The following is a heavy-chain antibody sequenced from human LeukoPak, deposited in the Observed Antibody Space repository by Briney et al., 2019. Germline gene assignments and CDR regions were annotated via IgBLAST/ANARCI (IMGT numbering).Heavy chain of an antibody. CDR2: ISYDGSNK. J-gene: IGHJ4*02. V-gene: IGHV3-30*04. Sequence: GGSLRLSCAASGFTFSSYAMHWVRQAPGKGLEWVAVISYDGSNKYYADSVKGRFTISRDNSKNTPYLQMNSLRAEDTAVHYCARDRQGVVVVAARYFDYWGQGALVTVSS. CDR3: ARDRQGVVVVAARYFDY. CDR1: GFTFSSYA. D-gene: IGHD2-15*01.